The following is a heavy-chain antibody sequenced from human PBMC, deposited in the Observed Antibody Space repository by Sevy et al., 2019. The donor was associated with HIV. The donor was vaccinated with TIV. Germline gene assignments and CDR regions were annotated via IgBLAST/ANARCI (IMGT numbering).Heavy chain of an antibody. D-gene: IGHD6-6*01. CDR1: GGSISSGGYS. CDR2: IYDSGST. CDR3: ARGYSSSSYFDY. V-gene: IGHV4-30-2*01. Sequence: SETLSLTCAVSGGSISSGGYSWSWIRQPPGKGLEWIGYIYDSGSTYYNPSLKSRVTISVDRSKNQFSLKLSSVTAADTAVYYCARGYSSSSYFDYWGQGTLVTVSS. J-gene: IGHJ4*02.